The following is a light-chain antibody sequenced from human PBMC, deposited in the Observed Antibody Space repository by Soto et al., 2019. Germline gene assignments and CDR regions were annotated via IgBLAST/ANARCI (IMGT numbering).Light chain of an antibody. V-gene: IGKV3-20*01. CDR1: QSISSSY. J-gene: IGKJ3*01. CDR2: GAS. CDR3: QQYGSSRFT. Sequence: EIVLTQSPGTLSLSPGERATLSCRASQSISSSYLAWYQQKPGQAPRLLVYGASSMATGLPDRFSGSGSGTDFTLTISRLEPEDFAVYYCQQYGSSRFTFGPGTKVDIK.